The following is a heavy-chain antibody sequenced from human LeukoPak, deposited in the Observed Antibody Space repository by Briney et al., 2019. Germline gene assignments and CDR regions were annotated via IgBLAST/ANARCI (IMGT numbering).Heavy chain of an antibody. J-gene: IGHJ4*01. D-gene: IGHD7-27*01. CDR2: ISGDGTGT. Sequence: GGSLRLSCTASGFTFSVYWMHWVRQVPGKGLVWISYISGDGTGTTSADSVRGRFTLSRDNAKSTLYLHMSSLRAEDTAVYYCARTTGKYFDYWGHGTLVTVSS. V-gene: IGHV3-74*01. CDR1: GFTFSVYW. CDR3: ARTTGKYFDY.